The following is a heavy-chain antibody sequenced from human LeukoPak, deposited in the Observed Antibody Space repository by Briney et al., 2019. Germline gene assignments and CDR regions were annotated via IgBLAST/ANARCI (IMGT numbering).Heavy chain of an antibody. V-gene: IGHV1-8*01. J-gene: IGHJ6*03. Sequence: ASVKVSCKASGYTFTSYDINWVRQATGQGLEWMGWMNPNSGNTGYAQKFQGRVTMTRNTSISTAYMELSSLRSEDTAVYYCARAGSYRGGDCYSESYYYYYMDVWGKGTTVTVSS. CDR3: ARAGSYRGGDCYSESYYYYYMDV. CDR1: GYTFTSYD. CDR2: MNPNSGNT. D-gene: IGHD2-21*01.